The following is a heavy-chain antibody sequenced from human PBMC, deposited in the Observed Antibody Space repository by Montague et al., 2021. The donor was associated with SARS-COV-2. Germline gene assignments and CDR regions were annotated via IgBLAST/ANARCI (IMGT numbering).Heavy chain of an antibody. V-gene: IGHV4-4*02. D-gene: IGHD3-16*01. J-gene: IGHJ6*02. CDR3: ARGGTYHYGMDV. CDR2: LYYTGNT. Sequence: SETLSLTCAVSDGSISSPNWWNWVRQPPGKGLEWIGELYYTGNTNYNPSLKSRVTIFIDTSKNHFSLQLSSVTAADTAVYYFARGGTYHYGMDVWGQGTTVAVSS. CDR1: DGSISSPNW.